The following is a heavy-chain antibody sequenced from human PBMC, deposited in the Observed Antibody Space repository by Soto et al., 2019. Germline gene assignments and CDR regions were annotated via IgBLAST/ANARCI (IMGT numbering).Heavy chain of an antibody. J-gene: IGHJ4*02. CDR2: SRDKGNSYST. Sequence: EVQLVESGGDLVQPGGSLRLSCAASGFTFSDHYIDWVRQAPGKGLEWVGRSRDKGNSYSTDYAASVKGRFTISRDASKNSLYLQMNCLKTEDTALYYCARSITGTTSFDYWGQGTLVPVSS. V-gene: IGHV3-72*01. CDR1: GFTFSDHY. D-gene: IGHD1-7*01. CDR3: ARSITGTTSFDY.